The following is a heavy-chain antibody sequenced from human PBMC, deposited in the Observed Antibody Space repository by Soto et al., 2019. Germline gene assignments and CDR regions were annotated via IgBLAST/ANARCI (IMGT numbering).Heavy chain of an antibody. CDR3: ARGVYDSSGYYSQLMDV. CDR2: INPNSGGT. V-gene: IGHV1-2*02. Sequence: ASVKVSCKASGYAFTGYYMHWVRQAPGQGLEWMGWINPNSGGTNYAQKFQGRVTMTRDTSISTAYMELSRLRSDDTAVYYCARGVYDSSGYYSQLMDVWGQGTTVTVSS. D-gene: IGHD3-22*01. J-gene: IGHJ6*02. CDR1: GYAFTGYY.